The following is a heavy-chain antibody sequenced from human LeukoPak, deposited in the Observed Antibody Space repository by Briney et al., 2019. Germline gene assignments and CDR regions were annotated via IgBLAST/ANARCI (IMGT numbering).Heavy chain of an antibody. V-gene: IGHV1-46*01. CDR2: INPSGGAT. D-gene: IGHD3-10*01. CDR3: ARAPMVRGVISNFDY. J-gene: IGHJ4*02. CDR1: GYTFTSYY. Sequence: ASVKVSCKASGYTFTSYYMHWVRQAPGQGLEWMGIINPSGGATSYAQKFQGRVTVTRDTSTSTVYMELSSLRSEDTAVYYCARAPMVRGVISNFDYWGQGTLVTVSS.